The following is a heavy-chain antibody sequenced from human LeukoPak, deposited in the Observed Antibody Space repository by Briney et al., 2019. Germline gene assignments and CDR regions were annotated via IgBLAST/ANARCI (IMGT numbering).Heavy chain of an antibody. D-gene: IGHD2-15*01. Sequence: SETLSLTCTVSGGSISIYYWSWIRQPPGKGLEWIGYIYYSGSTNYNPSLKSRVTISVDTSKNQFSLKLSSVTAADTAVYYCARGLGYCSGGSCYGNDAFDIWGQGTMVTVSS. J-gene: IGHJ3*02. V-gene: IGHV4-59*01. CDR1: GGSISIYY. CDR2: IYYSGST. CDR3: ARGLGYCSGGSCYGNDAFDI.